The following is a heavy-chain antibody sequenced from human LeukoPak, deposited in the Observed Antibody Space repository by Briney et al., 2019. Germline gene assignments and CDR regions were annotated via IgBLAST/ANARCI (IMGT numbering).Heavy chain of an antibody. D-gene: IGHD6-13*01. CDR1: GFTFSSYA. CDR2: ISGSGGST. V-gene: IGHV3-23*01. Sequence: PGGSLRLSCAASGFTFSSYAMSWVRQAPGKGLEWVSAISGSGGSTYYADSAKGRFTISRDNSKNTLYLQMNSLRAEDTAVYYCAKDSSSSWRKGSYFDYWGQGTLVTVSS. CDR3: AKDSSSSWRKGSYFDY. J-gene: IGHJ4*02.